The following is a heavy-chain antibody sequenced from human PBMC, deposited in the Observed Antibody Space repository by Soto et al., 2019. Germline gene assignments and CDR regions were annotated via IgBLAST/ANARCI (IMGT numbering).Heavy chain of an antibody. CDR1: GFTFSSYW. CDR2: IKQDGSEK. Sequence: EVQLVESGGGLVQPGGSLRLSCAASGFTFSSYWMSWVRQAPGKGLEWVANIKQDGSEKYYVDSVKGRFTISRDNAKNKLYLQMKSLRAEDTAVYYFAREGYYYYSSGYYTDPMFDFLGQGTLGTVSS. J-gene: IGHJ4*02. V-gene: IGHV3-7*01. D-gene: IGHD3-22*01. CDR3: AREGYYYYSSGYYTDPMFDF.